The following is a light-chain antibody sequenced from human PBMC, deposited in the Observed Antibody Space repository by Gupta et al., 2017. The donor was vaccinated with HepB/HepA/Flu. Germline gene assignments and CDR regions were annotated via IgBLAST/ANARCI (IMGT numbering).Light chain of an antibody. Sequence: VLTQSPLSLPVTPGEPASISCRSSQSLLHSNGYNYLYWYLQKPGQSPQLLIYLGSNRASGVPDRFSFSGSGTDFTLNISSVEAEDVGFYYCMQALKTPPWWTFGQGTKVEIK. CDR2: LGS. V-gene: IGKV2-28*01. J-gene: IGKJ1*01. CDR3: MQALKTPPWWT. CDR1: QSLLHSNGYNY.